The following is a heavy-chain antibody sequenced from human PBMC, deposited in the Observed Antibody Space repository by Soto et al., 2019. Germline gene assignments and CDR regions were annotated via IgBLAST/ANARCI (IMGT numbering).Heavy chain of an antibody. D-gene: IGHD5-12*01. CDR2: ITYDGSNT. Sequence: QVQLVESGGGVVQPGRSLRLSCVASGFTFSNYAMHWVRQAPGKGLEWVALITYDGSNTYYADSVKGRFTISRDKSSNTLDLQMNSLSPEDTAMYFCAREERGYMVGYWGQGTLVSVSS. CDR1: GFTFSNYA. J-gene: IGHJ4*01. V-gene: IGHV3-30-3*01. CDR3: AREERGYMVGY.